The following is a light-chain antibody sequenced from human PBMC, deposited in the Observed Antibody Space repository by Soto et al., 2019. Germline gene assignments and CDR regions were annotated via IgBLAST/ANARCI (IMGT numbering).Light chain of an antibody. Sequence: DIQMTQSPSTLSAFIGDRVTSTCQASQSVGDWLAWYQQKPGKAPKLRIYLPSFLDTGVRPRFSGCGSGTDFTLTITSLQPDDFATYYCRQYTNYPQTFGQGTKGDIK. J-gene: IGKJ1*01. V-gene: IGKV1-5*03. CDR1: QSVGDW. CDR3: RQYTNYPQT. CDR2: LPS.